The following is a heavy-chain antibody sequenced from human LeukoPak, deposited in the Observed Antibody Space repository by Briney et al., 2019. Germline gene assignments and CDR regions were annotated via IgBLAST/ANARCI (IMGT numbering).Heavy chain of an antibody. CDR3: ARDKDLDY. V-gene: IGHV3-30-3*01. J-gene: IGHJ4*02. CDR1: GFTFSSYG. Sequence: GRSLRLSCAASGFTFSSYGMHWVRQAPGKGLEWVAVISYDGSDKYYADSVKGRFTISRDNSKNTLYLQMNSLRAEDTAVYYCARDKDLDYWGQGTLVTVSS. CDR2: ISYDGSDK.